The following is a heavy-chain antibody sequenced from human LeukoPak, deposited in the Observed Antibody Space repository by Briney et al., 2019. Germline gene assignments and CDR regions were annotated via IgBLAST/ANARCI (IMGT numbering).Heavy chain of an antibody. D-gene: IGHD4-23*01. V-gene: IGHV4-39*01. CDR1: GDSISSSSYY. J-gene: IGHJ6*03. CDR2: IYYSGST. Sequence: SETLSLTCTVSGDSISSSSYYWGWIRQPPGKGLEWIGSIYYSGSTYYNPSLKSRVTISVDTSKNQFSLELSSVTAADTAVYYCARHGNGGLDYYYYMDVWGKGTTVTVSS. CDR3: ARHGNGGLDYYYYMDV.